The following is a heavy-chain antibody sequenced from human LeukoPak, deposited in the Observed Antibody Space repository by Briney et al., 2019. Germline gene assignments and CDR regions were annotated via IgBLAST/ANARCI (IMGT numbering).Heavy chain of an antibody. Sequence: GGSLRLSCAASGFTFSSYAMSWVRQAPGKGLEWVSYISSSSSTIYYADSVKGRFTISRDNAKNSLYLQMNSLRAEDTAVYYCARDGRVLRYFAWLGSVFDYWGQGTLVTVSS. CDR3: ARDGRVLRYFAWLGSVFDY. CDR2: ISSSSSTI. CDR1: GFTFSSYA. V-gene: IGHV3-48*04. D-gene: IGHD3-9*01. J-gene: IGHJ4*02.